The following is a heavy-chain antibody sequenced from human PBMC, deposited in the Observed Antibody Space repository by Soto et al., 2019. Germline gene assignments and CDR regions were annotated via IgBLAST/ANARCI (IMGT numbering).Heavy chain of an antibody. V-gene: IGHV3-23*01. D-gene: IGHD2-15*01. CDR3: AYCSGGSCVHMDV. CDR2: ISGSGGST. Sequence: EVQLLESGGGLVQPGGSLRLSCAASGFTFSSYAMSWVRQAPGKGLEWVSAISGSGGSTYYADSVKGRFTISRDNSKNTLYLQMNSLRAEDTAVYYCAYCSGGSCVHMDVWGQGTTVTVSS. J-gene: IGHJ6*02. CDR1: GFTFSSYA.